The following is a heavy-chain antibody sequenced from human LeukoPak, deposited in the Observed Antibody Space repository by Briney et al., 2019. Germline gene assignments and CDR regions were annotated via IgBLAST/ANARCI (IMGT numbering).Heavy chain of an antibody. Sequence: GGSLRLSCAASGFTFSSYAMSWVRQAPGKGLEWVSAISSSGGSTYYADSVKGRFTISRDNSKNTLYLQMNSLRAEDTAVYYCAKAAVPAAASDYYYYGMDVWGQGTTVTVSS. CDR2: ISSSGGST. V-gene: IGHV3-23*01. CDR3: AKAAVPAAASDYYYYGMDV. D-gene: IGHD2-2*01. CDR1: GFTFSSYA. J-gene: IGHJ6*02.